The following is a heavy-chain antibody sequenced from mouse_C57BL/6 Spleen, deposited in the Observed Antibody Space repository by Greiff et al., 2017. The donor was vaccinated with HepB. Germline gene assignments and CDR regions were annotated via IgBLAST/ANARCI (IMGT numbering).Heavy chain of an antibody. D-gene: IGHD4-1*01. CDR1: GYTFTSYW. Sequence: QVQLQQPGAELVKPGASVKLSCKASGYTFTSYWMQWVKQRPGQGLEWIGEIDTSDSYTNYNQKFKGKATLTVDTSSSTAYMQLSSLTSEDSAVYYCSRLGREGFAYWGQGTLVTVSA. CDR3: SRLGREGFAY. J-gene: IGHJ3*01. V-gene: IGHV1-50*01. CDR2: IDTSDSYT.